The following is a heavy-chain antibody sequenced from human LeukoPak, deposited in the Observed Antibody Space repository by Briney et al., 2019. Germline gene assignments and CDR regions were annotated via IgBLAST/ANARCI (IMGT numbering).Heavy chain of an antibody. CDR2: IYYSGST. V-gene: IGHV4-59*01. D-gene: IGHD6-19*01. Sequence: KPSETLSLTCTVSGGSISSYYWSWIRQPPGKGLEWIGYIYYSGSTNYNPSLKSRVTISVDTSKNQFSLKLSSVTAADTAVYYCASGYSSGWYAYWGQGTLVTVSS. CDR1: GGSISSYY. CDR3: ASGYSSGWYAY. J-gene: IGHJ4*02.